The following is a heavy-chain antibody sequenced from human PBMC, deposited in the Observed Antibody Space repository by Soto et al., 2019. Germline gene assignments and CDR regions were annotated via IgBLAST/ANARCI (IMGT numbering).Heavy chain of an antibody. CDR3: ASTQSY. V-gene: IGHV1-18*04. J-gene: IGHJ4*02. CDR2: ISAYNGNT. CDR1: GYTFTTYY. Sequence: ASVKVSCKASGYTFTTYYMHWVRQAPGQGLEWMGWISAYNGNTNYAQKLQGRVTMTTDTSTSTAYMELRSLRSDDTAVYYCASTQSYWGQGTLVTVSS.